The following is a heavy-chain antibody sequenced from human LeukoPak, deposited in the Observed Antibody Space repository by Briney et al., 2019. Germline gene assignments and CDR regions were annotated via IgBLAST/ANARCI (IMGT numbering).Heavy chain of an antibody. V-gene: IGHV3-33*08. J-gene: IGHJ4*02. CDR3: ARDHNYGSGSL. CDR1: GFIFSSYA. CDR2: IWYDGSNK. Sequence: PGRSLRLSCAASGFIFSSYAMHWVRQAPGKGLEWVAVIWYDGSNKYYADSVKGRFTISRDNSKNTLYLQMNSLRAEDTAVYYCARDHNYGSGSLWGQGTLVTVSS. D-gene: IGHD3-10*01.